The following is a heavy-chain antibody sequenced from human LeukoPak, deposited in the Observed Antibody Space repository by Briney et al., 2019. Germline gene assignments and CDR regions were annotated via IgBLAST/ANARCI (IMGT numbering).Heavy chain of an antibody. CDR2: TYYRSKSYN. V-gene: IGHV6-1*01. CDR3: AAKASYFDS. J-gene: IGHJ4*02. Sequence: SQTLSLTCAISGDSVSSNSATWNWIRQSPSRGLEWLGRTYYRSKSYNDYAFSVKSRITINPDTSKNQFSLQLDSVTPEDTAIYYCAAKASYFDSWGQGILVTVSS. CDR1: GDSVSSNSAT. D-gene: IGHD2-15*01.